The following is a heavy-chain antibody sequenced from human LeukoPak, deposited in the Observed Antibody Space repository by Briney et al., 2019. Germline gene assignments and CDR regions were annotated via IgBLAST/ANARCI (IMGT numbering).Heavy chain of an antibody. CDR2: IKPDGSER. Sequence: AGSLRLSCADSGLTFSSNWMSWVRQAPGKGLEWVAIIKPDGSERYYVESVKGRFSISRDNAKNSLYLQMISLRAEDTAVYYCAKIGRGSSVPDYWGQGALVIFS. CDR1: GLTFSSNW. CDR3: AKIGRGSSVPDY. V-gene: IGHV3-7*01. J-gene: IGHJ4*02. D-gene: IGHD2-2*01.